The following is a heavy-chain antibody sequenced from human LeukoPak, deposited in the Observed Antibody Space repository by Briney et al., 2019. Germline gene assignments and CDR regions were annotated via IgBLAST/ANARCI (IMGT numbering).Heavy chain of an antibody. V-gene: IGHV3-23*01. CDR1: GFTFSSYA. D-gene: IGHD3-22*01. Sequence: PGGSLRLSCAASGFTFSSYAMSWVRQAPGKGLEWVSAISGSGGSTYYADSVKGRFTISGDNSKNTLYLQMNSLRAEDTAVYYCAKIPNVLDYYYDSRGPNDYWGQGTLVTVSS. J-gene: IGHJ4*02. CDR3: AKIPNVLDYYYDSRGPNDY. CDR2: ISGSGGST.